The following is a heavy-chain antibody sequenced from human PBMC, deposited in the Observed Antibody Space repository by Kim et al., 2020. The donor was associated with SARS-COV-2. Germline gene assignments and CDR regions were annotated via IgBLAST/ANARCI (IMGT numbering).Heavy chain of an antibody. Sequence: SETLSLTCTVSGGSISSYYWSWFRQPPGKGLEWIGYIYYRGSTNYNPSLKSRVTISVDTSKNQFSLKVSTVTAADTAVYYCARVLEGYSSGWYEDYWGQGTQVTVSS. D-gene: IGHD6-19*01. J-gene: IGHJ4*02. CDR2: IYYRGST. CDR1: GGSISSYY. CDR3: ARVLEGYSSGWYEDY. V-gene: IGHV4-59*01.